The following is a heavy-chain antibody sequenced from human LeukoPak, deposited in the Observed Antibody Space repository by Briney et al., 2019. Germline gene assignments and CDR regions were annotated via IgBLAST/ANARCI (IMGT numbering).Heavy chain of an antibody. CDR2: ITSRGGAT. CDR3: AKDRPNYHESNGHYYRPNGDY. Sequence: GGSLRLSCAASGFTFNIYSTSWVRQAPGKGLEWVSSITSRGGATFYADSVKDRFTISRDNSKNMLYLQISRLRAEDTAVYYGAKDRPNYHESNGHYYRPNGDYWGQGTLVTVSS. CDR1: GFTFNIYS. D-gene: IGHD3-22*01. V-gene: IGHV3-23*01. J-gene: IGHJ4*02.